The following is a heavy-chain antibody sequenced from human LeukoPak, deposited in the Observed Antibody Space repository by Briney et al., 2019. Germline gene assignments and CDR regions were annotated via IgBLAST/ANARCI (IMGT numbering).Heavy chain of an antibody. CDR1: GFTFSSYA. CDR2: ISYDGSNK. J-gene: IGHJ4*02. V-gene: IGHV3-30*04. CDR3: ARDYYGSGSSVDY. D-gene: IGHD3-10*01. Sequence: GGSLRLSCAASGFTFSSYAMHWVRQAPGKGLEWVAVISYDGSNKYYADSVKGRFTISRDNSKNTLYLQMNSLRAEDTAVYYCARDYYGSGSSVDYWGQGTLVTVSS.